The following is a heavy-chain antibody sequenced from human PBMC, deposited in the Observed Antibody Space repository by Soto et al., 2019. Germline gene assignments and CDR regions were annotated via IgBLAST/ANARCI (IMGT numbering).Heavy chain of an antibody. CDR3: ARGGGTILAPLT. J-gene: IGHJ5*02. D-gene: IGHD3-3*01. Sequence: GASVKVSCKASGYTFTGYFIHWVRQAPRQGLEWVGYINPNSGATKYAPRFQGRVTMTSDTSIRTAYMDLSNLRSDDTAVYYCARGGGTILAPLTWGPGTLVTVSS. CDR1: GYTFTGYF. V-gene: IGHV1-2*02. CDR2: INPNSGAT.